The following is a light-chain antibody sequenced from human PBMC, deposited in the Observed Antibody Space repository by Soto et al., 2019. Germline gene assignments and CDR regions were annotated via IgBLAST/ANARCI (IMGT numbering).Light chain of an antibody. V-gene: IGLV1-44*01. CDR1: SSNIGSSS. CDR2: NNN. Sequence: QAVVTQPTSASGTPGQRVTISCSGSSSNIGSSSVNWYQQLPGTAPKLLIYNNNQWPSGVPDRFSGSKSGTSASLAISGLQSEDEADYYCAAWDVSLNGLYVFGTGTKLTVL. J-gene: IGLJ1*01. CDR3: AAWDVSLNGLYV.